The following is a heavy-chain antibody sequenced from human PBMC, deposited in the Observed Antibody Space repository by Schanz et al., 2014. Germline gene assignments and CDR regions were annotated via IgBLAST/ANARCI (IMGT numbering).Heavy chain of an antibody. Sequence: QVQLVESGGGVVRFGRSLRLSCVASGFTFSSYGMHWVRQAPGKGLEWVAVIWYDENNKYYADSVKGRFTMSRDNSKNTLYLQMNSLRAEDTAVYYCARANYRRKINFDYWGRGTLVTVSS. CDR1: GFTFSSYG. V-gene: IGHV3-33*01. D-gene: IGHD3-10*01. J-gene: IGHJ4*02. CDR2: IWYDENNK. CDR3: ARANYRRKINFDY.